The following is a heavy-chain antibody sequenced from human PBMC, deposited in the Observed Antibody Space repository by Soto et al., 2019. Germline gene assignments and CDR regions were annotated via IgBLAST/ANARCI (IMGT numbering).Heavy chain of an antibody. Sequence: GGSLRLSCEASGFTFSTYWMTWVRQAPGKGLEWVANIKQDGSEKYYADSVKGRFTISRDNSKNTLYLQMNSLRAEDTAVYYCAKEARRSITIFGVVIIPPNFDYWGQGTLVTVSS. J-gene: IGHJ4*02. V-gene: IGHV3-7*01. CDR2: IKQDGSEK. CDR1: GFTFSTYW. D-gene: IGHD3-3*01. CDR3: AKEARRSITIFGVVIIPPNFDY.